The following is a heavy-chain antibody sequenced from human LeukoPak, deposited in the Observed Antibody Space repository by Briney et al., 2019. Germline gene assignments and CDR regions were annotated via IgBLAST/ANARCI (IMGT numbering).Heavy chain of an antibody. CDR1: GGTFSSYA. V-gene: IGHV1-69*13. CDR3: AREVYSGGSSGDASDI. CDR2: IIPIFGTA. D-gene: IGHD2-15*01. J-gene: IGHJ3*02. Sequence: GASVKVSCKASGGTFSSYAISWVRQAPGQGLEWMGGIIPIFGTANYAQKFQGRLTITADESTSTAYMELSSLRSEDTAVYYCAREVYSGGSSGDASDIWGQGTMVTVSS.